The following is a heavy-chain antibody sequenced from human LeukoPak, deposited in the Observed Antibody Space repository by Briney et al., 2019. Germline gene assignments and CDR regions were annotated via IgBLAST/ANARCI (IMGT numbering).Heavy chain of an antibody. D-gene: IGHD5-24*01. Sequence: SETLSLTCTVSGGSISSYYWSWIRQPPGKGLEWIGYIYYSGSTNYNPSLRSRVTISVDTSKNQFSLKLSSVTAADTAVYYCARGRGVATITIDYWGQGTLVTVSS. CDR2: IYYSGST. CDR3: ARGRGVATITIDY. CDR1: GGSISSYY. V-gene: IGHV4-59*01. J-gene: IGHJ4*02.